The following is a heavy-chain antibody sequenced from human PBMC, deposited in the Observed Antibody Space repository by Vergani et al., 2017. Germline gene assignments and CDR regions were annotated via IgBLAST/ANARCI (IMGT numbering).Heavy chain of an antibody. V-gene: IGHV3-23*01. CDR1: GFTFSSYA. CDR3: AREKYYYDSSGYYRNNYYYYGMDV. D-gene: IGHD3-22*01. Sequence: EVQLLESGGGLVQPGGSLRLSCAASGFTFSSYAMSWVRQAPGKGLEWVSAISGSGGSTYYADSVKGRFTISRDNSNNTLYLQMNSLRAEDTAVYYCAREKYYYDSSGYYRNNYYYYGMDVWGQGTTVTVSS. J-gene: IGHJ6*02. CDR2: ISGSGGST.